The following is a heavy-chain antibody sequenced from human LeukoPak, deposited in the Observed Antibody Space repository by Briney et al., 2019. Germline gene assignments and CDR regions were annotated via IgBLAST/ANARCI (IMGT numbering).Heavy chain of an antibody. Sequence: PGGSLRLSCAASGFTFDDYAMHWVRHAPGEGLEWVSGISWNSGSIGYADSVKGRFTISRDNAKNSLYLQMNSLRAEDTALYYCAKAEGGDYENPFDYWGQGTLVTVSS. CDR1: GFTFDDYA. CDR2: ISWNSGSI. V-gene: IGHV3-9*01. CDR3: AKAEGGDYENPFDY. J-gene: IGHJ4*02. D-gene: IGHD4-17*01.